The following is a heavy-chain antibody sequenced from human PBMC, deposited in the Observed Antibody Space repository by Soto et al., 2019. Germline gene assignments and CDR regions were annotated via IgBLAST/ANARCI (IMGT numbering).Heavy chain of an antibody. CDR1: GFSLTNRGSS. CDR3: AHIPYLDAGSYYFGVSDS. CDR2: IYWDDDK. D-gene: IGHD3-10*01. J-gene: IGHJ4*02. Sequence: QITLKESGPPLVKPTQTLTLTCTSSGFSLTNRGSSVGWILHPPGQAPEWLALIYWDDDKAYNPSMIGRLTITKDTSKNQMVLTLTNMDPVDTATYYCAHIPYLDAGSYYFGVSDSWGQGTTVTVSS. V-gene: IGHV2-5*02.